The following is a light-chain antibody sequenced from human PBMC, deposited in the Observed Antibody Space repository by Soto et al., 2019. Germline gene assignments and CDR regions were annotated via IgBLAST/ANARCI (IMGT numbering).Light chain of an antibody. V-gene: IGLV2-14*01. Sequence: QSALTQPASMSGSPGQSITISCTGTSSDVAGHNSVSWYQHHPGKAPKLMIYEVRNRPSGVPDRFSGSKSGTSASLAITGLQAEDEADYYCQSYDSSLSGPYVFGTGTKLTVL. CDR2: EVR. J-gene: IGLJ1*01. CDR1: SSDVAGHNS. CDR3: QSYDSSLSGPYV.